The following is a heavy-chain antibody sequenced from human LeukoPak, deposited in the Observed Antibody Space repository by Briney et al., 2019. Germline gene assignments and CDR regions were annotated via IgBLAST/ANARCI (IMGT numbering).Heavy chain of an antibody. D-gene: IGHD5-24*01. CDR3: ARDLGADGYNLRNWFDP. CDR2: ISYSGST. Sequence: SETLSLTCTVSGGSISSGAYYWSWIRQHPGKGLEWIGYISYSGSTYYNPSLKSRVTISVDMSKNQFSLKLSSVTAADTAVYYCARDLGADGYNLRNWFDPWGQGTLVTVSS. V-gene: IGHV4-31*03. J-gene: IGHJ5*02. CDR1: GGSISSGAYY.